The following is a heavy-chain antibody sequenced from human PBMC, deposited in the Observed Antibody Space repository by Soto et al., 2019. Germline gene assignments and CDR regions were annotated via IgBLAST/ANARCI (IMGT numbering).Heavy chain of an antibody. J-gene: IGHJ4*02. CDR3: AKPPPAPVADPRVYYFDY. CDR2: ISYDGSNK. V-gene: IGHV3-30-3*02. Sequence: QVQLVESGGGVVQPGRSLRLSCAASGFTFSSYAMHWVRQAPGKGLEWVAVISYDGSNKYYADSVKGRFTISRDNSKNTLYLQMNSLRAEDTAVYYCAKPPPAPVADPRVYYFDYWGQGTLVTVSS. D-gene: IGHD6-19*01. CDR1: GFTFSSYA.